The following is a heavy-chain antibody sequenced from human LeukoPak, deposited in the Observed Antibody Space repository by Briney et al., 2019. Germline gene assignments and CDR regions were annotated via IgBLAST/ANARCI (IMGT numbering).Heavy chain of an antibody. D-gene: IGHD3-9*01. Sequence: SETLSLTCAVYGGSFSGYYWSWIRQPPGKGLEWIGEINHSGSTNYNPSLKSRVTISVDTSKNQFSLKLSSVTAADTPVYYCARLRGDYYDILTGTFDYWGQGTLVTVSS. V-gene: IGHV4-34*01. CDR1: GGSFSGYY. CDR2: INHSGST. CDR3: ARLRGDYYDILTGTFDY. J-gene: IGHJ4*02.